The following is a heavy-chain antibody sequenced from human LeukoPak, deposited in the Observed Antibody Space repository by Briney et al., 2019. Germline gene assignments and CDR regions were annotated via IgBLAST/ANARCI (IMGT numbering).Heavy chain of an antibody. CDR1: GGTFSSYA. CDR3: AIDIVVVVAATGFDY. Sequence: SVNVSCTASGGTFSSYAISWVRQAPGQGLEWMGGIIPIFGTANYAQKFQGRVTITADESTSTAYMELSSPRSEDTAVYYCAIDIVVVVAATGFDYWGQGTLVTVSS. J-gene: IGHJ4*02. CDR2: IIPIFGTA. D-gene: IGHD2-15*01. V-gene: IGHV1-69*01.